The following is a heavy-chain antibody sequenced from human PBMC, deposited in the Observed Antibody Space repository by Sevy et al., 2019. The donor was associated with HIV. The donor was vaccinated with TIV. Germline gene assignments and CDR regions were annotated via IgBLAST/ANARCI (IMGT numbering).Heavy chain of an antibody. D-gene: IGHD4-17*01. Sequence: GESLKISCKGSGYSFTSYWIGWVRQMPGKGLEWMGIIYPGDSDTRYSPSFQGQVTISADKSISTAYLQWSSLKASDXXXXXXXXXXXTGFQXXGQGTLVTVSS. CDR1: GYSFTSYW. J-gene: IGHJ1*01. CDR2: IYPGDSDT. CDR3: XXXXXTGFQX. V-gene: IGHV5-51*01.